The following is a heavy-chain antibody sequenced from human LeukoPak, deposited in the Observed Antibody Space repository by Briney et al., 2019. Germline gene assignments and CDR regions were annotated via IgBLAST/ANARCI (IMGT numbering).Heavy chain of an antibody. J-gene: IGHJ4*02. CDR3: ASALKRGSAGTLIDH. CDR1: GYTFTYRY. CDR2: MNPNSGNT. Sequence: ASVKVSCKASGYTFTYRYLHWVRQAPGQALEWMGWMNPNSGNTGYAQKFQDRVTMTRNTSISTAYLELSSLGSEDTAMYYCASALKRGSAGTLIDHWGQGTLVTVSS. V-gene: IGHV1-8*02. D-gene: IGHD6-13*01.